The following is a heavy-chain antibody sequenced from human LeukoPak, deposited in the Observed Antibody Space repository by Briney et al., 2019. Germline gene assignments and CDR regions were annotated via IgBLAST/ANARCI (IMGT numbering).Heavy chain of an antibody. J-gene: IGHJ4*02. D-gene: IGHD1-1*01. CDR2: ISASGGST. CDR3: AKHAGTTRQTKDY. V-gene: IGHV3-23*01. CDR1: GFTFSSYA. Sequence: GGSLRLSCAASGFTFSSYAMSWVRQAPGRGLEWVSVISASGGSTYYADSVKGRFTLSRDNSNNRLYLEMNSLRAEDTAVYYCAKHAGTTRQTKDYWGQGTLVTVSS.